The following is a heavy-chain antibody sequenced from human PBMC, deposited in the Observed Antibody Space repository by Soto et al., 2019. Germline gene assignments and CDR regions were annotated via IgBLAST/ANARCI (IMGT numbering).Heavy chain of an antibody. CDR1: GFTFSSYG. CDR3: AKSGITIFGALLAYFDY. D-gene: IGHD3-3*01. Sequence: GGSLRLSCAASGFTFSSYGMHWVRQAPGKGLEWVAVISYDGSNKYYADSVKGRFTISRDNSKNTLYLQMNSLRAEDTAVYYCAKSGITIFGALLAYFDYWGQGTLVTVSS. V-gene: IGHV3-30*18. J-gene: IGHJ4*02. CDR2: ISYDGSNK.